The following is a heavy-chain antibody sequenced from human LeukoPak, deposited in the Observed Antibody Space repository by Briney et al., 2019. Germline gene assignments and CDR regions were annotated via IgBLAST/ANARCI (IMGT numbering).Heavy chain of an antibody. V-gene: IGHV5-51*01. Sequence: GESLKISCETSGYSFTTYWIGWVRQMPGTGLEWVGAIYPDDSDSRYSPSFQGQVVISADRSIRTAYLQWNSLKTSDTAMYYCVRQRGSSGTINHFDPWGQGTLVTVTS. J-gene: IGHJ5*02. CDR3: VRQRGSSGTINHFDP. CDR1: GYSFTTYW. D-gene: IGHD3-10*01. CDR2: IYPDDSDS.